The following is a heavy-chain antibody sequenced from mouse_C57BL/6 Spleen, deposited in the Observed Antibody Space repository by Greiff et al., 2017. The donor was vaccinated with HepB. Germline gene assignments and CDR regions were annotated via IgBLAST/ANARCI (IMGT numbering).Heavy chain of an antibody. Sequence: QVQLQQSGAELVMPGASVKLSCKASGYTFTSYWMHWVKQRPGQGLEWIGEIDPSDSYTNYNQKFKGKSTLTVDKSSSTAYMQLSSLTSEDAAVYYFARKDSSGHRAMDYWGQGTSVTVSS. CDR1: GYTFTSYW. CDR2: IDPSDSYT. D-gene: IGHD3-2*02. V-gene: IGHV1-69*01. CDR3: ARKDSSGHRAMDY. J-gene: IGHJ4*01.